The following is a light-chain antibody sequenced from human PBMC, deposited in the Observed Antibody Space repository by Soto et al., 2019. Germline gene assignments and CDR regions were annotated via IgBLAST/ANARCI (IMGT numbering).Light chain of an antibody. Sequence: EIGLTQSPATLSLSPGSRATLSRSANQSVSSSYLAWYQQKPGQAPRLLIYGTSSRATAIPDRFSGSGSGTDFTLTISRLEPEDFAVYYCQQYGSSSWTFGQGTKVDIK. V-gene: IGKV3-20*01. CDR1: QSVSSSY. J-gene: IGKJ1*01. CDR3: QQYGSSSWT. CDR2: GTS.